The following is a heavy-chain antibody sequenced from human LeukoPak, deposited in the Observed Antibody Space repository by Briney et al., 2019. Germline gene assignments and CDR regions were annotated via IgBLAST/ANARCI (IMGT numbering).Heavy chain of an antibody. V-gene: IGHV4-39*07. CDR2: ITYSGST. Sequence: GSLRLSCAASGFTFSSYAMSWVRQPPGKGLEWIGSITYSGSTYYNPSLKRRVTISIDTSKNQFSLKLSSVTAADTAVYYCARERREQLLPPYARSVTYFDYWGQGTLVTVSS. J-gene: IGHJ4*02. CDR1: GFTFSSYA. D-gene: IGHD2-2*01. CDR3: ARERREQLLPPYARSVTYFDY.